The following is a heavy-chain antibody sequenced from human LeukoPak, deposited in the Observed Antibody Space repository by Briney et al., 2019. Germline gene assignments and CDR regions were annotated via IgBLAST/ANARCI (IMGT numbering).Heavy chain of an antibody. CDR1: GGSSSSGNYY. J-gene: IGHJ4*02. Sequence: PSETLSLTCTVSGGSSSSGNYYWSWIRQHPGKGLEWIGYIYYSGNTYYNPSLKSRVTISVDTSKNQFSLKLSSVTAADTAVYYCARHTAWTLTLDYWGQGTLVTVSS. CDR2: IYYSGNT. D-gene: IGHD1-1*01. CDR3: ARHTAWTLTLDY. V-gene: IGHV4-39*01.